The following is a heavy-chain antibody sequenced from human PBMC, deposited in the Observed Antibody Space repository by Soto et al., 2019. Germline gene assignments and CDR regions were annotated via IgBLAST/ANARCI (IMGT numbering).Heavy chain of an antibody. CDR3: ARGVPAARY. CDR2: IYYSGST. J-gene: IGHJ4*02. Sequence: QVQLQESGPGLVKPSETLSLTCTVSGGSISSYYWSWIRQPPGKGLEWIGYIYYSGSTNYNPSLTSRVTISVDTSKNQFSLKLSPVTAADTAVYYCARGVPAARYWGQGTLVTVSS. V-gene: IGHV4-59*01. D-gene: IGHD2-2*01. CDR1: GGSISSYY.